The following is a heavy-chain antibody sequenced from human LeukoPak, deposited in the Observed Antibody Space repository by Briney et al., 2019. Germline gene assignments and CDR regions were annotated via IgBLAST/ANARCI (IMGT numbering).Heavy chain of an antibody. Sequence: ASVKVSCKASGGTFSSYAISWVRQAPGQGLEWMGWINPNSGGTNYAQKFQGWVTMTRDTSISTAYMELSRLRSDDTAVYYCARTSGSGANWFDPWGQGTLVTISS. CDR1: GGTFSSYA. D-gene: IGHD3-10*01. J-gene: IGHJ5*02. CDR2: INPNSGGT. CDR3: ARTSGSGANWFDP. V-gene: IGHV1-2*04.